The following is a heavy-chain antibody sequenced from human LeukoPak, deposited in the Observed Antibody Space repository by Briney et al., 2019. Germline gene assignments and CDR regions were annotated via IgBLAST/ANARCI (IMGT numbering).Heavy chain of an antibody. CDR2: IYWDDDK. J-gene: IGHJ4*02. D-gene: IGHD2-2*01. CDR3: AHRRKLNCSSTSCYVFY. CDR1: GFSLSTSGVG. Sequence: SGPTLVNPTQTLTLTCTFSGFSLSTSGVGVGWIRQPPGKALEWLALIYWDDDKRYSPSLKSRLTITKDTSKNQVVLTMTNMDPVDTATYYCAHRRKLNCSSTSCYVFYWGQGTLATVSS. V-gene: IGHV2-5*02.